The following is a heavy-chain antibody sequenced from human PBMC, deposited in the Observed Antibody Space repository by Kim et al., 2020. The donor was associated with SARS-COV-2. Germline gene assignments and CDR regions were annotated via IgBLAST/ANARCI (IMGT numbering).Heavy chain of an antibody. J-gene: IGHJ3*02. CDR2: IRGKTDGGTT. V-gene: IGHV3-15*01. Sequence: GGSLRLSCAASGFTFSSAWMSWVRQAPGKGLEWVGRIRGKTDGGTTDYAAHVKSRFTISRDDSKSTLYLQMNSLKTEDTAVYYWSTDPITLVRGLMGAFDIWGQGTMVTVTS. D-gene: IGHD3-10*01. CDR1: GFTFSSAW. CDR3: STDPITLVRGLMGAFDI.